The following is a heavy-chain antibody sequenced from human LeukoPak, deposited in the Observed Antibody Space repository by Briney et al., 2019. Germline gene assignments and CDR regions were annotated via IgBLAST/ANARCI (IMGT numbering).Heavy chain of an antibody. J-gene: IGHJ3*02. Sequence: SETLSLTCTVSGGSISSYYWSWIRQPPGKGLECIGYIYYSGSTNYNPSLKSRVTISVDTSKNQFSLKLSSVTAADTAVYYCARDGRDGHYDNIYAFDIWGQGTMVTVSS. D-gene: IGHD3-22*01. CDR1: GGSISSYY. V-gene: IGHV4-59*01. CDR3: ARDGRDGHYDNIYAFDI. CDR2: IYYSGST.